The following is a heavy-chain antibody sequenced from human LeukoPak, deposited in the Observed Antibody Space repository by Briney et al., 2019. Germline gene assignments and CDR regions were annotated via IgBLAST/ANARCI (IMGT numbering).Heavy chain of an antibody. V-gene: IGHV3-48*03. J-gene: IGHJ4*02. CDR1: GFTFSSYE. CDR2: ISSGGSTI. CDR3: ARDRGGSGWRNFLDH. D-gene: IGHD6-19*01. Sequence: PGGSLRLSCAASGFTFSSYEMNWVRQAPGKGLEWVSYISSGGSTIYYADSVKGRFTISRDNAENTMYLQMNSLRDEDTAVYYCARDRGGSGWRNFLDHWGQGTLVTVSS.